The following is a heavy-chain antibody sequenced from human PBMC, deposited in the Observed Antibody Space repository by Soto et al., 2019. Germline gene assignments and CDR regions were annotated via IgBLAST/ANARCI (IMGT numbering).Heavy chain of an antibody. CDR2: IYYSGST. CDR3: ARHGPIVVVPVAMWLGWFDP. CDR1: GGSISSSSYY. Sequence: QLQLQESGPGLVKPSETLSLTCTVSGGSISSSSYYWGWIRQPPGKGLEWIGSIYYSGSTYYNPSLKSRVTISVDTSKNQFSLKMSSVTAADTAVYYCARHGPIVVVPVAMWLGWFDPWGQGTLVTVSS. D-gene: IGHD2-2*01. J-gene: IGHJ5*02. V-gene: IGHV4-39*01.